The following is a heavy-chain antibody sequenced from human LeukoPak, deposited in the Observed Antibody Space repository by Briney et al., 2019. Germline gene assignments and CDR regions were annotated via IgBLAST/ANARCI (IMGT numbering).Heavy chain of an antibody. D-gene: IGHD5-12*01. CDR2: ICSGSSSV. Sequence: GGSLRLSCAASGFTFSSYSMTWVRQAPGKGLEWVSHICSGSSSVYYADSVKGRFTISRNSAKNSLYLQMNSLRDEDTAVYYCARKYGGYADYWGQGTLVTVSS. CDR1: GFTFSSYS. CDR3: ARKYGGYADY. V-gene: IGHV3-48*02. J-gene: IGHJ4*02.